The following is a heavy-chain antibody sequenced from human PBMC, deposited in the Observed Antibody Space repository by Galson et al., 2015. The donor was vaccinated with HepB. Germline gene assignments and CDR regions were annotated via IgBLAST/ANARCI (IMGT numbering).Heavy chain of an antibody. V-gene: IGHV3-7*03. D-gene: IGHD1-26*01. J-gene: IGHJ4*02. CDR1: GFIXXSXW. CDR2: IKQDGSEK. CDR3: ARLIVGAIDY. Sequence: SLRLSCAASGFIXXSXWMSWVRQAPGKGLLWVANIKQDGSEKYYVDSVTGRFTIYRDNVKNSLNLQMNGLRAEDTAVYYCARLIVGAIDYWGPGILVTVSS.